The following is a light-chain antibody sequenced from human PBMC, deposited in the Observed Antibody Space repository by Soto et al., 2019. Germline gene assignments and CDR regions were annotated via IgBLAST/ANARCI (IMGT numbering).Light chain of an antibody. J-gene: IGLJ1*01. Sequence: QSALTQPASVSGSPGQSITISCTGTSSDVGGYNYVSWYQQHPGKAPKLMIYDVSSRPSGVSNRFSGSKSGNTASLTISVLPDEDEADYYCSSYTSSSTRRVFGTGTKLTVL. CDR3: SSYTSSSTRRV. V-gene: IGLV2-14*03. CDR1: SSDVGGYNY. CDR2: DVS.